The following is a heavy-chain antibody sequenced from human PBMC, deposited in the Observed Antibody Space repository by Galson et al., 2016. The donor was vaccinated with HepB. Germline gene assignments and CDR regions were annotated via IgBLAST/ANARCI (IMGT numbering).Heavy chain of an antibody. V-gene: IGHV4-39*01. CDR2: IHSSGTS. Sequence: SETLSLTCTVSGDSLSNVGRPWGWFRQSPGMGLEYIGSIHSSGTSYYNPSLSRRVSVSADTARNQFFLSLTSVTAADTAIYYCVRLGTAAAVANRRGSVYWGQGPRVTGSS. D-gene: IGHD6-25*01. CDR1: GDSLSNVGRP. J-gene: IGHJ4*02. CDR3: VRLGTAAAVANRRGSVY.